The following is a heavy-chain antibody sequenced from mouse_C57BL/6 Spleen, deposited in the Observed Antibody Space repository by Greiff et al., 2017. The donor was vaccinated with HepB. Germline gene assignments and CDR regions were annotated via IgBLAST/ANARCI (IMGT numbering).Heavy chain of an antibody. V-gene: IGHV1-15*01. J-gene: IGHJ4*01. CDR2: IDPETGGT. CDR3: TRRGNLYYAMDY. CDR1: GYTFTDYE. Sequence: QVQLQQSGAELVRPGASVTLSCKASGYTFTDYEMHWVKQTPVHGLEWIGAIDPETGGTAYNQKFKGKAILPADKSSSTAYMELRRLTSEDSAVYYSTRRGNLYYAMDYWGQGTSVTVSS. D-gene: IGHD2-1*01.